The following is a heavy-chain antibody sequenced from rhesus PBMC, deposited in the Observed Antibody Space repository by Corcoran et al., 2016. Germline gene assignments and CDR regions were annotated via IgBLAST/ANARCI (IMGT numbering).Heavy chain of an antibody. Sequence: QVQVQESGPAVVKPSDTLSLTCDVSGGSMSVHNWWIWIRQSPGRGSEGIGGIKGLGGNYVTKPTHLRCVHISKDTAKIQFTRKWTSGTGAVSGCYSCAGGVAADGTGIGSWGQGVLVTVSS. J-gene: IGHJ4*01. CDR3: AGGVAADGTGIGS. V-gene: IGHV4-93*01. D-gene: IGHD6-25*01. CDR1: GGSMSVHNW. CDR2: IKGLGGNY.